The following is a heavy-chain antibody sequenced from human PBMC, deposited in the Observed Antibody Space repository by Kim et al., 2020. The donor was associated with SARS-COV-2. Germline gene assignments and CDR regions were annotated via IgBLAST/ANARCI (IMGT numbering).Heavy chain of an antibody. Sequence: GGSLRLSCAASGFTFTNYAMSWVRQTPGKGLEWVSAISATGGSTYYADSVKGRFIISRDNSKNTLYLQMNTVRAGDTATYYCAKDLNYFGSGSLDYWGQGTLVTVSS. CDR3: AKDLNYFGSGSLDY. CDR1: GFTFTNYA. D-gene: IGHD3-10*01. J-gene: IGHJ4*02. V-gene: IGHV3-23*01. CDR2: ISATGGST.